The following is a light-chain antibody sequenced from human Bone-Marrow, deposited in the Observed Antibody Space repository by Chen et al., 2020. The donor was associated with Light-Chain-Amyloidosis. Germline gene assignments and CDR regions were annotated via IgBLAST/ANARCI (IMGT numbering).Light chain of an antibody. Sequence: QSALTQPAPVAGPPGQLIIISCTGTSSDFGGDNHVSWYQQHPDKAPKLMIYEVTNRPSWVPDRFSGSKSDNTASLTISGLQTEDEADYFCSSYTITTTLVFGSGTRVTVL. V-gene: IGLV2-14*01. CDR3: SSYTITTTLV. CDR2: EVT. CDR1: SSDFGGDNH. J-gene: IGLJ1*01.